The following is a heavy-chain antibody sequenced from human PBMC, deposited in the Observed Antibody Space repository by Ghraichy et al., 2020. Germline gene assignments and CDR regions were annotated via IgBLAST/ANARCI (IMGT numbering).Heavy chain of an antibody. CDR2: ISSSSSTI. CDR1: GFTFSSYS. CDR3: ARDSHVVAATLFYYYGMDV. D-gene: IGHD2-15*01. Sequence: GESLNISCAASGFTFSSYSMNWVRQAPGKGLEWVSYISSSSSTIYYADSVKGRFTISRDNAKNSLYLQMNSLRDEDTAVYYCARDSHVVAATLFYYYGMDVWGQGTTVTVSS. V-gene: IGHV3-48*02. J-gene: IGHJ6*02.